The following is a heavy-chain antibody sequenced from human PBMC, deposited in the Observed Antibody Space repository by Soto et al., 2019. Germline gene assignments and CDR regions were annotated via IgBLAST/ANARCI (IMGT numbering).Heavy chain of an antibody. CDR1: GFTFSSYG. CDR3: ANDPGYSNDY. V-gene: IGHV3-30*18. Sequence: QPGGSLRLSCAASGFTFSSYGMHWVRQAPGKGLEWVAVISYDGSNKYYADSVKGRFTISRDNSKSTLYLQMSSLRAEDTAVYYCANDPGYSNDYWGQGTLVTVSS. D-gene: IGHD6-13*01. CDR2: ISYDGSNK. J-gene: IGHJ4*02.